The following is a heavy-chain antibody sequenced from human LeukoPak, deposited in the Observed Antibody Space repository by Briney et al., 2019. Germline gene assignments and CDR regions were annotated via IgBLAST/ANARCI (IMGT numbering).Heavy chain of an antibody. D-gene: IGHD6-19*01. V-gene: IGHV4-39*01. Sequence: SGTLSLTCAVSGDSISYHNYYWDWIRQPPGKGLEWIGTVYYTGNTYYNPSLKSRVAISVDTSKNQFSLQLISMTAADTAVYYCARLRAMAGHRGGFDFWGRGTMVTVSS. CDR1: GDSISYHNYY. CDR2: VYYTGNT. J-gene: IGHJ3*01. CDR3: ARLRAMAGHRGGFDF.